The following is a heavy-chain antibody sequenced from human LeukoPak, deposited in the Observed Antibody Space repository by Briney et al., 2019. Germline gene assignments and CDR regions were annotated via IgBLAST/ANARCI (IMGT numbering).Heavy chain of an antibody. V-gene: IGHV1-18*01. Sequence: ASVKVSCKASGYTSTSYDINWVRQAPGQGLEWMGWISSYNGNTNYAQKFQGRVTMTTDTSTSTAYLEVRSLRSDDTAVYYCARDLTDHYYGRDYYYYMDVWGKGTTVTISS. D-gene: IGHD3-10*01. CDR2: ISSYNGNT. CDR1: GYTSTSYD. CDR3: ARDLTDHYYGRDYYYYMDV. J-gene: IGHJ6*03.